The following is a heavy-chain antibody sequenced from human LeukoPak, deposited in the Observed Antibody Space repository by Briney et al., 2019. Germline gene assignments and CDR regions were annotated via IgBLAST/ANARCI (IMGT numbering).Heavy chain of an antibody. V-gene: IGHV3-23*01. D-gene: IGHD2-8*01. Sequence: GGSLRLSCAASGFTFSSYAMNWVRQAPGKGLEWASAISGSGGSTYYADSVKGRFTISRDNSKNTLYLQMNSLRAEDTAVYYCAKGLKPAMASRSNYFDYWGQGTLVSVSS. CDR3: AKGLKPAMASRSNYFDY. J-gene: IGHJ4*02. CDR1: GFTFSSYA. CDR2: ISGSGGST.